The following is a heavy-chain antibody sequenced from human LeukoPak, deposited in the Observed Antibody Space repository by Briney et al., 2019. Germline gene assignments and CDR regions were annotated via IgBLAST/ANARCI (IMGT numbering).Heavy chain of an antibody. J-gene: IGHJ6*02. Sequence: GRSLRLSCIASGFTFSSYGMLWVRQAPGKGLEWVAVISYDGSIKYYADSVKGRFTISRDNSKNTQYLQMTSLRAEDTAIYYCARDQGFSSGWLVSAMDVWGQGTTVTVSS. D-gene: IGHD6-19*01. CDR2: ISYDGSIK. CDR1: GFTFSSYG. V-gene: IGHV3-30*03. CDR3: ARDQGFSSGWLVSAMDV.